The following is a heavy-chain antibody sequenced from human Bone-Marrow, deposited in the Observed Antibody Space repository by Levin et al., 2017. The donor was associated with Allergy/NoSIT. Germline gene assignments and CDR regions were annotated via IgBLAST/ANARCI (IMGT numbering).Heavy chain of an antibody. CDR2: ISWNSGSI. D-gene: IGHD2-2*01. CDR1: GFTFDDYA. J-gene: IGHJ4*02. V-gene: IGHV3-9*01. CDR3: TKDHCSSTSCYEDY. Sequence: GGSLRLSCAASGFTFDDYAMHWVRQAPGKGLEWVSGISWNSGSIGYADSVKGRFTISRDNAKNSLYLQMNSLRAEDTALYYCTKDHCSSTSCYEDYWGQGTLVTVSS.